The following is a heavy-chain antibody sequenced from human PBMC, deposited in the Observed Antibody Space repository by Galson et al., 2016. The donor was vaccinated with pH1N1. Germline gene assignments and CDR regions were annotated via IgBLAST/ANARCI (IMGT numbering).Heavy chain of an antibody. D-gene: IGHD1-26*01. CDR3: AKDQGAVVSATILGYFSYGLDV. V-gene: IGHV3-30*02. Sequence: SLRLSCAASGFTFSSYGMHWVRQAPGKGLEWVAFIRYDGSYQYYADSVEGRFTISRDDATNTVYLQMNSLSAEDTAVYYCAKDQGAVVSATILGYFSYGLDVWGRGTTVTVSS. J-gene: IGHJ6*02. CDR1: GFTFSSYG. CDR2: IRYDGSYQ.